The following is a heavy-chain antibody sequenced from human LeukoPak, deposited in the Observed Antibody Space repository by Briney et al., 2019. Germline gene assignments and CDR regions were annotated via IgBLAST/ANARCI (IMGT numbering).Heavy chain of an antibody. CDR1: GFTFSSYA. CDR3: AKSRVEYSRFDY. CDR2: ISYDGSNK. Sequence: GGSLRLSCAASGFTFSSYAMHWVRQAPGKGLEWVAVISYDGSNKYYADSVKGRFTISRDNSKNTLYLQMNSLRAEDTAVYYCAKSRVEYSRFDYWGQGTLVTVSS. D-gene: IGHD6-6*01. J-gene: IGHJ4*02. V-gene: IGHV3-30*04.